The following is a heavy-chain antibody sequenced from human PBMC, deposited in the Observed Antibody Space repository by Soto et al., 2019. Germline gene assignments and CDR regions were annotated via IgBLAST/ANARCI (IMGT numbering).Heavy chain of an antibody. CDR1: GYTFTVYY. J-gene: IGHJ6*02. D-gene: IGHD2-2*01. CDR2: INPNSGGT. V-gene: IGHV1-2*04. CDR3: ARERAVVVPAAMGYGMDV. Sequence: ASVKVSCKASGYTFTVYYMHWVRQSPLQGRDWMGCINPNSGGTNYAQKFQGWVTMTRDTSISTAYMELSRLRSDDTAVYYCARERAVVVPAAMGYGMDVWGQGTTVTVSS.